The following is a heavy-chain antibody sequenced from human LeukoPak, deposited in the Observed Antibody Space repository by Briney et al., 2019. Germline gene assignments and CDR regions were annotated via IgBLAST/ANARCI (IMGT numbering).Heavy chain of an antibody. J-gene: IGHJ4*02. CDR3: AKVSSGDYYYAFDY. V-gene: IGHV3-23*01. D-gene: IGHD3-22*01. CDR1: GFTFGSYG. CDR2: ISASGGST. Sequence: PGGSLRLSCAASGFTFGSYGMHWVRQAPGKGLEWVSGISASGGSTYSADSVKGRVTISRDNSKNTVFVQMNSLRAEDTAVYYCAKVSSGDYYYAFDYWGQGTLVTVSS.